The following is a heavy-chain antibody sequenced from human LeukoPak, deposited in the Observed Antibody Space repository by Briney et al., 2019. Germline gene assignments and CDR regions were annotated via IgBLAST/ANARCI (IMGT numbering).Heavy chain of an antibody. J-gene: IGHJ5*02. CDR1: GGSFSGYY. V-gene: IGHV4-34*01. Sequence: PSETLSLTCAVYGGSFSGYYWSWIRQPPGKGLEWIGEINHSGSTNYNPSLKSRVTISVDTSKNQFSLKLSSVTAADTAVYYCARHESSRPGEWFDPWGQGTLVTVSS. D-gene: IGHD3-16*01. CDR2: INHSGST. CDR3: ARHESSRPGEWFDP.